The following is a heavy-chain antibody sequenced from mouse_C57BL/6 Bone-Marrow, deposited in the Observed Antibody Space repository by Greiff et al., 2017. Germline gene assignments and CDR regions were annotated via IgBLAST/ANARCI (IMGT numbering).Heavy chain of an antibody. CDR1: GYTFTSYW. CDR2: IHPNSGST. V-gene: IGHV1-64*01. CDR3: ARGGYYGSSHFDY. Sequence: VQLQQSGAELARPGASVKLSCKASGYTFTSYWMHWVKQRPGQGLEWIGMIHPNSGSTNYNEKFKSKATLTVDKSSSTAYMQLSSLTSEDSAVYYCARGGYYGSSHFDYWGQGTTLTVSS. D-gene: IGHD1-1*01. J-gene: IGHJ2*01.